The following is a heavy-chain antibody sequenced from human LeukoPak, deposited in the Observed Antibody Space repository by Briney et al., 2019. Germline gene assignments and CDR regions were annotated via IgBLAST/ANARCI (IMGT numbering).Heavy chain of an antibody. CDR3: ARALLWFGEYYFDY. Sequence: ASVKVSCKASGYTFTSYGISWVRQAPGQRLEWMGWISAYNGNTNYAQKLQGRVTMTTDTSTSTAYMELRSLRSDDTAVYYCARALLWFGEYYFDYWGQGTLVTVSS. J-gene: IGHJ4*02. D-gene: IGHD3-10*01. CDR1: GYTFTSYG. V-gene: IGHV1-18*04. CDR2: ISAYNGNT.